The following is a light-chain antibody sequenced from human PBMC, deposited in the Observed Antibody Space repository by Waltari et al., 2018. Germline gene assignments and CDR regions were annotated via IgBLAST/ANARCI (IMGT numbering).Light chain of an antibody. CDR2: DVN. CDR3: SSYATSTTF. V-gene: IGLV2-23*02. J-gene: IGLJ2*01. CDR1: NIDVGTSIL. Sequence: QSALTQPPSMSGSPGPSITLSCTATNIDVGTSILVSWYQQHPGKAPKLIIYDVNRRPSGVSGRFSGSKSGNTASLTISGLQAEDEADYYCSSYATSTTFFGGGTKLSVL.